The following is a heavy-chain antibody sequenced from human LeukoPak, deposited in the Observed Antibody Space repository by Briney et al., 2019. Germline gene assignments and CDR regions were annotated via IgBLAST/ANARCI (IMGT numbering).Heavy chain of an antibody. D-gene: IGHD1-14*01. Sequence: ASVKVSFTASGYTFTSYDINWVRQATGQGLEWMGWMNPNSGNTGYAQKFQGRVTITRNTSISTAYMELSSLRSEDTTVYYCARVGPPPNWFDPWGQGTLVTVSS. V-gene: IGHV1-8*03. J-gene: IGHJ5*02. CDR1: GYTFTSYD. CDR3: ARVGPPPNWFDP. CDR2: MNPNSGNT.